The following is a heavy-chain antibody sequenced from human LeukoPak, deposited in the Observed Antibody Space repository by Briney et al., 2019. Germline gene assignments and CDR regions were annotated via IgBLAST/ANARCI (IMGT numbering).Heavy chain of an antibody. Sequence: GGSLRLSCAASGFSFSTYSMSWVRQAPGKGLEWVSSIRGSGADKYYADSVKGRFSLSRDNSQDTLSLQMNSLRAEDTAVYYCAKISWDGRGTFDWGRGTLVTVSS. J-gene: IGHJ4*02. V-gene: IGHV3-23*01. CDR2: IRGSGADK. CDR1: GFSFSTYS. D-gene: IGHD1/OR15-1a*01. CDR3: AKISWDGRGTFD.